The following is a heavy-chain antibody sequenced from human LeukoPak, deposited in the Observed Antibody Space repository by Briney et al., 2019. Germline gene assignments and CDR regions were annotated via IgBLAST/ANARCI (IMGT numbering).Heavy chain of an antibody. CDR2: ISAYNGNT. V-gene: IGHV1-18*01. D-gene: IGHD5-18*01. Sequence: ASVKVSCKASGYTFTSYGISWVRQAPGQGLERMGWISAYNGNTNYAQKLQGRVTMTTDTSTSAAYMELRSLRSDDTAVYYCARGVRGYSYGDYWGQGTLVTVSS. J-gene: IGHJ4*02. CDR3: ARGVRGYSYGDY. CDR1: GYTFTSYG.